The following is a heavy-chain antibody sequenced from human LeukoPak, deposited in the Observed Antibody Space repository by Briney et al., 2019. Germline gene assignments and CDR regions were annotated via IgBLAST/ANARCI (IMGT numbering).Heavy chain of an antibody. CDR1: GYSISSGYY. CDR3: ARERHGSGYNWFDP. J-gene: IGHJ5*02. D-gene: IGHD5-12*01. Sequence: PSETLSLTCAVSGYSISSGYYWSWIRQPPWKGLEWIGYIHYSGCTYYNPSPKSRVTISVGTSKIQFSLKLSSVTAADTAVYFCARERHGSGYNWFDPWGQGTLVTVSS. V-gene: IGHV4-30-4*08. CDR2: IHYSGCT.